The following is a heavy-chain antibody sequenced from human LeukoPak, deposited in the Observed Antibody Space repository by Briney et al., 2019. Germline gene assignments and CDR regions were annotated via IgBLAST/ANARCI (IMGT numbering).Heavy chain of an antibody. V-gene: IGHV4-34*01. CDR3: ARGRGYSHDDAFDI. CDR1: GGSFSGYY. CDR2: INHSGST. J-gene: IGHJ3*02. D-gene: IGHD5-18*01. Sequence: PSETLSLTCAVYGGSFSGYYWSWIRQPPGKGLEWIGEINHSGSTNYNPSLKSRVTISVDTSKNQFSLKLSSVTAADTAVYYCARGRGYSHDDAFDIWGQGTMVTVSS.